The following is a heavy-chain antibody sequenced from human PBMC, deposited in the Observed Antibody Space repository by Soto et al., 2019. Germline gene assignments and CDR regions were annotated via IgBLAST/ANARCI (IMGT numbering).Heavy chain of an antibody. Sequence: SVKVSCKASGGTFSSYAISWVRQAPGQGLEWMGGIIPIFGTANYAQKFQGRVTITADESTSTANMELSSLRSEDTAVYYCARGVSWNYVVPFDPWGQGTLVTVSS. CDR2: IIPIFGTA. CDR3: ARGVSWNYVVPFDP. D-gene: IGHD1-7*01. CDR1: GGTFSSYA. J-gene: IGHJ5*02. V-gene: IGHV1-69*13.